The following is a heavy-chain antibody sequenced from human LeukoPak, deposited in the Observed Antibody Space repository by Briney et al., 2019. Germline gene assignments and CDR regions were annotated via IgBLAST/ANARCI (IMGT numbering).Heavy chain of an antibody. CDR3: AGGANYYYYYMDV. J-gene: IGHJ6*03. CDR1: GYTFTTYG. V-gene: IGHV1-2*02. Sequence: ASVKVSCKASGYTFTTYGISWVRQAPGQGLEWMGWISAYSGGTNYAQKFQGRVTMTRDTSISTAYMELSRLRSDDTAVYYCAGGANYYYYYMDVWGKGTTVTISS. CDR2: ISAYSGGT.